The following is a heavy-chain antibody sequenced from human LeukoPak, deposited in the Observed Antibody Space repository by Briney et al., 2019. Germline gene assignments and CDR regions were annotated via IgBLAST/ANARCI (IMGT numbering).Heavy chain of an antibody. V-gene: IGHV1-69*04. J-gene: IGHJ4*02. CDR3: ARDNIDYDSSGYSIWCSN. CDR1: GGTFSSYA. D-gene: IGHD3-22*01. CDR2: IIPILGIA. Sequence: GASVKVSCKASGGTFSSYAISWVRQATGPGLEWMGRIIPILGIANYAQKFQGRVTITADKSTSTAYMELSSLRSEDTAVYYCARDNIDYDSSGYSIWCSNWGQGTLVTVSS.